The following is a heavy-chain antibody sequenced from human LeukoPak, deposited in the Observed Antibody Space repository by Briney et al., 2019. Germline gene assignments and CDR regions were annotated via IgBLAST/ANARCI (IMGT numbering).Heavy chain of an antibody. CDR2: IRASGCYV. V-gene: IGHV3-48*03. J-gene: IGHJ4*02. Sequence: GGSLRLSCGPSVYTFCIYETDCVRDAREGGLVCVSYIRASGCYVYCAASVGGRFTIPRDNAKNSLYLQMNSLRADDTGTYYCVGAGVEGSYSAYWGQGTLVTVSS. CDR3: VGAGVEGSYSAY. D-gene: IGHD1-26*01. CDR1: VYTFCIYE.